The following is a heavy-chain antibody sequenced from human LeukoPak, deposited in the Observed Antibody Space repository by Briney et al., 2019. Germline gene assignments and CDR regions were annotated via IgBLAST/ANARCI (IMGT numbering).Heavy chain of an antibody. J-gene: IGHJ4*02. Sequence: ASVKVSCKASGYTFTSYYMHWVRQAPGQGLEWMGIINPSGGSTSYAQKFQGRVTMTRDTSISTAYLDLSGLRSDDTAVYFCAREIWYYSQWGQGTLVTVSS. CDR2: INPSGGST. CDR1: GYTFTSYY. V-gene: IGHV1-46*01. CDR3: AREIWYYSQ. D-gene: IGHD6-13*01.